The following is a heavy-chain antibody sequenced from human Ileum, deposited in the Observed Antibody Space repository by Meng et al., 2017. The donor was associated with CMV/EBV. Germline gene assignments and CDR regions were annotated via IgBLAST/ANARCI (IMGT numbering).Heavy chain of an antibody. CDR1: GYTFTGHY. V-gene: IGHV1-2*02. CDR3: GLHRGSGWYFDL. CDR2: INPNNGDT. J-gene: IGHJ2*01. D-gene: IGHD3-10*01. Sequence: QAQRVQAGAEVKKDGASVKVPCEASGYTFTGHYMHWIRQAPGQGLEWMGWINPNNGDTNYAQKFQGRVTMTRDTSISTAYMELSSLRSDDTAVYYCGLHRGSGWYFDLWGRGTLVTVSS.